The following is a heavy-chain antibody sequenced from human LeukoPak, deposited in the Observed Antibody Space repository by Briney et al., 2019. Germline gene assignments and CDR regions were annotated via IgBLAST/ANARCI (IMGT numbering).Heavy chain of an antibody. CDR3: ARVVTPPGGRDEAFDI. CDR1: GGSISSYY. D-gene: IGHD4-23*01. J-gene: IGHJ3*02. V-gene: IGHV4-59*01. Sequence: SETLSLTCTVSGGSISSYYWSWIRQPPGKGLEWIGYIYYSGSANYNPSLKSRVTISVDTSKNQFSLKLSSVTAADTAVYYCARVVTPPGGRDEAFDIWGQGTMVTVSS. CDR2: IYYSGSA.